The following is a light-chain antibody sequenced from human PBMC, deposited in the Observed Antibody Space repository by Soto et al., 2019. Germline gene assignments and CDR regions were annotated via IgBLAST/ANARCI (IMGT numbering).Light chain of an antibody. J-gene: IGKJ4*01. CDR3: QQYNNWPPLT. CDR1: QSVNNE. V-gene: IGKV3-15*01. CDR2: GAS. Sequence: EVVMTQSPATLSVSPGETATLSCRASQSVNNELAWYQQKAGQAPRLLIYGASTRATGIPARFSGSGSGTEFTLTISSLQSEDFAVYYCQQYNNWPPLTFGGGTKVEIK.